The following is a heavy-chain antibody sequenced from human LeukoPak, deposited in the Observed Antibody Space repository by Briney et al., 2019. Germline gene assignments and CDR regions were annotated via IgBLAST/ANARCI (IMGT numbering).Heavy chain of an antibody. CDR1: GYTFTSYD. Sequence: ASVKVSCKASGYTFTSYDINWVRQATGQGLEWMGWMNPNSGNTGYAQKFQGRVTITRDTSISTAYMELSSLRSEDTAVYYCARRYYDFWNYDAFDIWGQGTMVTVSS. D-gene: IGHD3-3*01. CDR2: MNPNSGNT. J-gene: IGHJ3*02. V-gene: IGHV1-8*03. CDR3: ARRYYDFWNYDAFDI.